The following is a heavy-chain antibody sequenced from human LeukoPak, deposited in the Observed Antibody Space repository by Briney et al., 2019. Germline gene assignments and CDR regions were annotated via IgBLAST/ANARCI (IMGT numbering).Heavy chain of an antibody. Sequence: SETLSLTCTVSGGSISSSSYYWGWIRQPPGKGLEWIGSIYYSGSTYYNPSLKSRVTISVDTSKNQFSPKLSSVTAADTAVYYCARHSSGNFDYWGQGTLVTVSS. CDR3: ARHSSGNFDY. CDR1: GGSISSSSYY. CDR2: IYYSGST. D-gene: IGHD6-19*01. V-gene: IGHV4-39*01. J-gene: IGHJ4*02.